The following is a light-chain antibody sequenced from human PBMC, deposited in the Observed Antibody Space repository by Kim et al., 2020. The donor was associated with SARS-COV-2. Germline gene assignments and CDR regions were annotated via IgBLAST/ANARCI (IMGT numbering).Light chain of an antibody. V-gene: IGLV1-47*01. Sequence: GQRVTISCSGSPSNIGRNYVSWYQHLPGTAPTLLIYSNHQRPSGVPDRFFGSKSGTSASLAISGLRSEDEADYYCATWDDSLRASLFGAWTQLTVL. CDR1: PSNIGRNY. CDR3: ATWDDSLRASL. J-gene: IGLJ3*02. CDR2: SNH.